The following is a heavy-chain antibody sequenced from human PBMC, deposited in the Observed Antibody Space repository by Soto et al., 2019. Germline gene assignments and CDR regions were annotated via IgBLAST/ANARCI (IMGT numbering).Heavy chain of an antibody. V-gene: IGHV3-11*06. J-gene: IGHJ4*02. CDR3: ATGDFWSDSYNGMLDY. D-gene: IGHD3-3*01. Sequence: GGSLRLSCAAPGLTFSDYYMNWIRQAPGKGLEWVSFIGTSGSYTNYADSVKGRFTISRDNAKNSLYLQMNSLRAEDTAVYYCATGDFWSDSYNGMLDYWGQGTLVTVSS. CDR1: GLTFSDYY. CDR2: IGTSGSYT.